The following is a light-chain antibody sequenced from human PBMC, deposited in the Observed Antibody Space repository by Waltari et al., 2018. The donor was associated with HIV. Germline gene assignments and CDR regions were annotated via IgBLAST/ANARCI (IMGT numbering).Light chain of an antibody. CDR3: CSFTGRKSLI. Sequence: SALTQPASVSGSPGQSLTISCTGTNSAFAAYNLASWYQQRPGKAPKLIIYEVNKRPSGVSDRFSASKAGNTASLTLSGLQAEDEANYYCCSFTGRKSLIFGGGTKLTVL. CDR1: NSAFAAYNL. V-gene: IGLV2-23*02. CDR2: EVN. J-gene: IGLJ2*01.